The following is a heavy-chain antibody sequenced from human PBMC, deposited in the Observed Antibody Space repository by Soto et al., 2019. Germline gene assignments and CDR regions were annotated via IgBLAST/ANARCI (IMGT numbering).Heavy chain of an antibody. V-gene: IGHV3-30*18. CDR2: ISDDGSNK. J-gene: IGHJ5*02. D-gene: IGHD6-13*01. Sequence: QVQLVESGGGVVQPGRSLRLSCAASGFTFSSYGMHWVRQAPGKGLEWVAVISDDGSNKYYADSVKGRVTISRDNSKNTLYLQMNSLRAEDTAVYYCAKSRYSSSWNWFDPWGQGTLVTVSS. CDR3: AKSRYSSSWNWFDP. CDR1: GFTFSSYG.